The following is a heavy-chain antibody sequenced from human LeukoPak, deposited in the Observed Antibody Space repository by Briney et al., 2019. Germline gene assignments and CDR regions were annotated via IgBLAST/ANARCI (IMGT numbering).Heavy chain of an antibody. V-gene: IGHV3-23*01. J-gene: IGHJ4*02. CDR2: ITNSGGTT. D-gene: IGHD2-21*01. CDR3: AKRLVADD. Sequence: GGSLRLSCAASGFIFSNYAMSWVRQAPGKGLEWVSAITNSGGTTYYADSVKGRFAISRDNSKNTLYLQMNSLRAEDTAVYYCAKRLVADDWGQGTLVTVSS. CDR1: GFIFSNYA.